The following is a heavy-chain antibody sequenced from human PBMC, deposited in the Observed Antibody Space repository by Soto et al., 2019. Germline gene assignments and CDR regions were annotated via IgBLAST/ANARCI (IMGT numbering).Heavy chain of an antibody. J-gene: IGHJ4*02. CDR1: GFTFSDYY. D-gene: IGHD3-3*01. CDR2: ISSSSSYT. CDR3: ARKYYDFWSGYYVREAPEYYFDY. V-gene: IGHV3-11*06. Sequence: PGGSLRLSCAASGFTFSDYYMSWIRQAPGKGLEWVSYISSSSSYTNYADSVKGRFTISRDNAKNSLYLQMNSLRAEDTAVYYCARKYYDFWSGYYVREAPEYYFDYWGQGTLVTVSS.